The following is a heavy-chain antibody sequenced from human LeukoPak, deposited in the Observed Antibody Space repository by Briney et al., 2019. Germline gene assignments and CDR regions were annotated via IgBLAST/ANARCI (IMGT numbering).Heavy chain of an antibody. Sequence: GGSLRLSCAASGFTFSSYWMHWVRQAPGKGLVWVSRINSDGSSTSYADSVKGRFTISRDNAKNTLYLQMNSLRAEDTAVYYCAREGEWELLQEFDYWGPGTLVTVSS. J-gene: IGHJ4*02. CDR2: INSDGSST. CDR1: GFTFSSYW. CDR3: AREGEWELLQEFDY. D-gene: IGHD1-26*01. V-gene: IGHV3-74*01.